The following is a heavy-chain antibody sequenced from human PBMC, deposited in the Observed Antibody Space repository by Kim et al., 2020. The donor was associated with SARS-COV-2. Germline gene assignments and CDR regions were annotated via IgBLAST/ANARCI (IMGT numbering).Heavy chain of an antibody. J-gene: IGHJ4*02. Sequence: TDSNPSLKSRVVIVLATSKKQFSLKLRSVTAADTAVYYCARDQGRRGYFDYWGQGTLVAVSS. CDR3: ARDQGRRGYFDY. CDR2: T. V-gene: IGHV4-59*01. D-gene: IGHD2-15*01.